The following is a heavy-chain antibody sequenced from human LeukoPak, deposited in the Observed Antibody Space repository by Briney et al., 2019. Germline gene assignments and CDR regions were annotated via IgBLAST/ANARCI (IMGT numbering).Heavy chain of an antibody. Sequence: GGSLRLSCSASGFTFSRYAIHWVRQAPGKGLEYVSAISNNGGSTYYADSVMGRFTLDRNNSKNTLYIQMSRLRTKDTAVYYCVKRGVFERVAAFDSWGQGTMVTVSS. CDR3: VKRGVFERVAAFDS. CDR2: ISNNGGST. D-gene: IGHD3-16*01. J-gene: IGHJ3*02. V-gene: IGHV3-64*03. CDR1: GFTFSRYA.